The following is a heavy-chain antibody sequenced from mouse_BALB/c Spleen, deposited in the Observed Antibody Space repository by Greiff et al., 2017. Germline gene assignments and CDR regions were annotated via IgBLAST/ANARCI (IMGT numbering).Heavy chain of an antibody. D-gene: IGHD2-1*01. J-gene: IGHJ2*01. CDR2: IWSGGST. Sequence: VQLVESGPGLVQPSQSLSITCTVSGFSLTSYGVHWVRQSPGKGLEWLGVIWSGGSTDYNAAFISRLSISKDNSKSQVFFKMNSLQADDTAIYYCARRSIYYGNYLDYWGQGTTLTVSS. V-gene: IGHV2-4-1*01. CDR1: GFSLTSYG. CDR3: ARRSIYYGNYLDY.